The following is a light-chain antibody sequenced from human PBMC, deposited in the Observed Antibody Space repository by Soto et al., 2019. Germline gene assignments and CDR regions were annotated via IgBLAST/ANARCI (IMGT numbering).Light chain of an antibody. CDR2: TND. CDR3: AAWDDSLNGRV. V-gene: IGLV1-44*01. J-gene: IGLJ2*01. CDR1: SSNIGSNT. Sequence: QSVLTQPPSASGTPGQRVTISCSGSSSNIGSNTVNWHQQLPGTAPKLLIYTNDQRPSGVPDRFSGSKSGTSASLAISGLQSEDGADYYCAAWDDSLNGRVFGGGTKLTVL.